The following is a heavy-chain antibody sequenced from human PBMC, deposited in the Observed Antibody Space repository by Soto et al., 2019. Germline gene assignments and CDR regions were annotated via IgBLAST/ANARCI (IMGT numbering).Heavy chain of an antibody. CDR1: GYTFINYA. CDR3: ARLAVAGPYYYYGMDV. V-gene: IGHV1-3*01. D-gene: IGHD6-19*01. J-gene: IGHJ6*02. Sequence: ASVKVSCKASGYTFINYAMHWVRQAPGQRLEWMGWINAGNGNTKYSQRLQGRVTLSRDTSASTAYMELSSLRSEDTAVYYCARLAVAGPYYYYGMDVRGQGTTVTVSS. CDR2: INAGNGNT.